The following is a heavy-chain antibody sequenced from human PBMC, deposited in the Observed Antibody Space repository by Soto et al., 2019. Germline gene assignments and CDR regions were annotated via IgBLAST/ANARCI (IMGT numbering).Heavy chain of an antibody. J-gene: IGHJ4*02. CDR3: VGFGSSSGPGYFDY. V-gene: IGHV1-2*02. CDR1: GYTFTGYY. CDR2: INPNSGGT. D-gene: IGHD6-6*01. Sequence: GASVKVSCKASGYTFTGYYMHWVRQAPGQGLEWMGWINPNSGGTNYAQKFQGRVTMTRDTSISTAYMELSRLRSDDTAVYYCVGFGSSSGPGYFDYWGQGTLVTVSS.